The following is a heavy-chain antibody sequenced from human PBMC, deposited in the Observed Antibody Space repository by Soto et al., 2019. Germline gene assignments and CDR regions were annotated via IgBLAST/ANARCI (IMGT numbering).Heavy chain of an antibody. Sequence: QVQLVESGGGVVQPGRSLELSCAASGFTFSRYVMHWVRQAPGTGLEWVSVILYDGSRKDYAASLKGRFTISRDNSKNMLYLQLHSLRAEDTAMYSCVREESAHDGHWFDSWGQGTLVTVSP. CDR3: VREESAHDGHWFDS. CDR2: ILYDGSRK. J-gene: IGHJ5*01. D-gene: IGHD3-16*01. V-gene: IGHV3-33*05. CDR1: GFTFSRYV.